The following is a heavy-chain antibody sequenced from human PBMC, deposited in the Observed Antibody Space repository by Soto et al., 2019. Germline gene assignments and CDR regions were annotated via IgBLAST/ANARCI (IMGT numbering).Heavy chain of an antibody. J-gene: IGHJ6*02. V-gene: IGHV1-69*01. D-gene: IGHD2-2*01. CDR1: GGTFSSYA. Sequence: QVQLVQSGAEVKKPGSSVKVSCKASGGTFSSYAISWVRQAPGQGIEWMGGIIPIFGTANYAQKFQGRVTITADESTSTAYMELSSLRSEDTAVYYCARVVPAAGGANYYYYGMDVWGQGTTVTVSS. CDR3: ARVVPAAGGANYYYYGMDV. CDR2: IIPIFGTA.